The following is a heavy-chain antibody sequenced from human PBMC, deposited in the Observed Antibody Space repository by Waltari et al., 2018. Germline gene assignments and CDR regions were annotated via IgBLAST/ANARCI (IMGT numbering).Heavy chain of an antibody. CDR3: ATDHYRQSGYDS. Sequence: VQLVQSGAEVKKPGASVKVSCQVSGYTLTESPMHWVRQAPGKGLEWMGGYVPEDGETIYAQSFQGRVAMTEDSSTDTAYMELTSLTSEDTAVYYCATDHYRQSGYDSWGQGTLVTVSS. D-gene: IGHD5-12*01. V-gene: IGHV1-24*01. J-gene: IGHJ5*02. CDR2: YVPEDGET. CDR1: GYTLTESP.